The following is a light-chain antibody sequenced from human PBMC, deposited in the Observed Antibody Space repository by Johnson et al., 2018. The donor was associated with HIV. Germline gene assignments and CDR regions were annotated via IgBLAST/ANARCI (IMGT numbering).Light chain of an antibody. J-gene: IGLJ1*01. CDR3: GTWDSSLSVYV. V-gene: IGLV1-51*02. CDR2: ENN. Sequence: QSVLTQPPSVSAAPGQKVTISCSGSSSNVGNNYVSWYQCLPGTAPKLLIFENNKRPSGIPDRFSGSKSGTSATLGITGLQTGDEADYYCGTWDSSLSVYVFGTGTKVTVL. CDR1: SSNVGNNY.